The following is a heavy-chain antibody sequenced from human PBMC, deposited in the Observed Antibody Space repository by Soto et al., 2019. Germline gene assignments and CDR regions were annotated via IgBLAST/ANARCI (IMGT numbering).Heavy chain of an antibody. V-gene: IGHV3-23*01. Sequence: LRLSWAASGFTFVGYARSWVRQTTGKGLEWVSAISGSGGSTYYADSVKGRFTISRGNSKNTLYLQMNSLRAEDTAVYYCAKTAIAVAGPEYFQHWGQGTLVTVSS. CDR2: ISGSGGST. CDR1: GFTFVGYA. D-gene: IGHD6-19*01. CDR3: AKTAIAVAGPEYFQH. J-gene: IGHJ1*01.